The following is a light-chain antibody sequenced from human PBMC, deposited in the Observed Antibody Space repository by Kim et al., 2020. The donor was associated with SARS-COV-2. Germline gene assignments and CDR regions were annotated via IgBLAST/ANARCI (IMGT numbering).Light chain of an antibody. V-gene: IGKV3D-20*01. CDR1: QSISRNS. J-gene: IGKJ4*01. CDR2: GAS. Sequence: EIVLTQSPATLSVSPGERATLSCAASQSISRNSLAWYQHKPGLAPRLLIYGASTRAADTPDRFGGGGSGADFSLTITRMEPEDFAVYVCQQYGSSPLTFGGGTKVDIK. CDR3: QQYGSSPLT.